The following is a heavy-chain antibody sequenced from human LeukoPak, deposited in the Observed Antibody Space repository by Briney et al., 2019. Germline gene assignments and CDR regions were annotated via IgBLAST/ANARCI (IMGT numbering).Heavy chain of an antibody. V-gene: IGHV3-7*01. CDR2: IKQDGSDK. CDR3: AALWEGGY. D-gene: IGHD3-16*01. J-gene: IGHJ4*02. Sequence: GGSLRLSCAASGFTFSSYWMSWVRQAPGKGPEWVANIKQDGSDKYYVDSVKGRFTISRDNAENSLFLQMNSLRAEDTAVYYCAALWEGGYWGQGTLVTVSS. CDR1: GFTFSSYW.